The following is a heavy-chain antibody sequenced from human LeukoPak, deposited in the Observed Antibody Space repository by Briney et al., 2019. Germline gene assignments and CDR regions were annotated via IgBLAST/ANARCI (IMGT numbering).Heavy chain of an antibody. V-gene: IGHV3-48*03. CDR2: ISSGGETI. D-gene: IGHD3-10*01. CDR1: GFTFSSYE. Sequence: GGSLRLSCAASGFTFSSYEMNWVRQAPGKGPEWVSYISSGGETIYYADSVNGRFTISRDNAKNSLYLQMNSLRGEDTAVYYCARDARSVRGVIPYFDYWGQGTLVTVSS. CDR3: ARDARSVRGVIPYFDY. J-gene: IGHJ4*02.